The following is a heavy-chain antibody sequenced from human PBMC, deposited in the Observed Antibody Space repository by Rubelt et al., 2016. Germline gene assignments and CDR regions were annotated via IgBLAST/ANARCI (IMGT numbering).Heavy chain of an antibody. V-gene: IGHV3-30*04. CDR2: ISYDGSNK. Sequence: QVQLVESGGGVVQPGRSLRLSCAASGFTFSSYAMHWVRQAPGKGLEWVAVISYDGSNKYYADSVKRRFTISRDNSKNTLYLQMNSLRAEDTAVYYCAREITPADLDWGQGTLVTVSS. CDR3: AREITPADLD. CDR1: GFTFSSYA. D-gene: IGHD2-2*01. J-gene: IGHJ4*02.